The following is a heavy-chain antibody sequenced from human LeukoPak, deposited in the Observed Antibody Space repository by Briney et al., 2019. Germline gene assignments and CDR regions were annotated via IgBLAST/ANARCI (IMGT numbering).Heavy chain of an antibody. Sequence: PGGSLRLSCAASRFTFSSFGMHWVRQAPGKGLEWVAVISYDGSNEYYADSVKGRFTISRDNSKNTLYLQMNSLRAADTAVYYCAKSASSYCSGISCLKYYFDYLGQGTLVTVSS. D-gene: IGHD2-2*01. CDR2: ISYDGSNE. V-gene: IGHV3-30*18. CDR1: RFTFSSFG. CDR3: AKSASSYCSGISCLKYYFDY. J-gene: IGHJ4*02.